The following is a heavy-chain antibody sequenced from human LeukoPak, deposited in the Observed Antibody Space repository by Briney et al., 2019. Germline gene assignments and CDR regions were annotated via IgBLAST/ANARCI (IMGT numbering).Heavy chain of an antibody. D-gene: IGHD6-13*01. CDR3: ARVRWSSSYYYYYMDV. V-gene: IGHV4-34*01. J-gene: IGHJ6*03. CDR2: INHSGST. Sequence: PSETLSLTCAVYGGSFSGYYWSWIRQPPGKGLEWIGEINHSGSTNYNPSLKGRVTISVDTSKNQFSLKLSSVTAADTAVYYCARVRWSSSYYYYYMDVWGKGTTVTISS. CDR1: GGSFSGYY.